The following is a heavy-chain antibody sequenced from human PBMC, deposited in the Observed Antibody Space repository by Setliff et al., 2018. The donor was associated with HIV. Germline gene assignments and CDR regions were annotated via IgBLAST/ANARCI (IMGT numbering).Heavy chain of an antibody. CDR1: GGTFTSYA. J-gene: IGHJ4*02. V-gene: IGHV1-3*01. Sequence: GASVKVSCKASGGTFTSYAVHWVRQAPGQRLEWMGWINAGNGKIKYSQKFQGRVTITRDTSASTAYMELSSLRSEDTAVYYCARVWFGETIFDYWGQGTLVTVSS. D-gene: IGHD3-10*01. CDR3: ARVWFGETIFDY. CDR2: INAGNGKI.